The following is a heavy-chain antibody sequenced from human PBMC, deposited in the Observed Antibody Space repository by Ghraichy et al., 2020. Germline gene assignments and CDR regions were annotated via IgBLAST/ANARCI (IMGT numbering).Heavy chain of an antibody. D-gene: IGHD3-3*01. CDR3: ARDRSYYDFWSGYDYGMDV. Sequence: GGSLRLSCAASGFTVSSNYMSWVRQAPGKGLEWVSVIYSGGSTYYADSVKGRFTISRHNSKNTLYLQMNSLRAEDTAVYYCARDRSYYDFWSGYDYGMDVWGQGTTVTVSS. CDR1: GFTVSSNY. V-gene: IGHV3-53*04. CDR2: IYSGGST. J-gene: IGHJ6*02.